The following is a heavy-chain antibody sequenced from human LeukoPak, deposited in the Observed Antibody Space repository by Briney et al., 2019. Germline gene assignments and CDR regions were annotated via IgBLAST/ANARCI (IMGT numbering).Heavy chain of an antibody. CDR3: ARITGYFDSGGSYYWGFSDC. V-gene: IGHV4-59*01. Sequence: PSETLSLTCSVSGVSITNDRWTWIRQAPGKGLEWIGYMSDSGQTNYNPSLRRRATVSVDTSKSQCSLRLTSVTSADTAVYYCARITGYFDSGGSYYWGFSDCWGQGSLVTVSS. CDR1: GVSITNDR. CDR2: MSDSGQT. D-gene: IGHD3-22*01. J-gene: IGHJ4*02.